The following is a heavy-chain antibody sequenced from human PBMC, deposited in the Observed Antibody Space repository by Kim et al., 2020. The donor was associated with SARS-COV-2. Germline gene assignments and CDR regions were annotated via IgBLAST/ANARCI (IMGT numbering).Heavy chain of an antibody. CDR3: ARDLIWFGELLYYFDY. V-gene: IGHV4-59*12. D-gene: IGHD3-10*01. CDR2: IYYSGST. J-gene: IGHJ4*02. CDR1: GGSISSYY. Sequence: SETLSLTCTVSGGSISSYYWSWIRQPPGKGLEWIGYIYYSGSTNYNPSLKSRVTISVDTSKNQFSLKLSSVTAADTAVYYCARDLIWFGELLYYFDYWGQGTLVTVSS.